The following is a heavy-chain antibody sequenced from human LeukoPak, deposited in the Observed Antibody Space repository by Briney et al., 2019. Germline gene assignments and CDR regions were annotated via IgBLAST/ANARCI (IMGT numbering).Heavy chain of an antibody. J-gene: IGHJ4*02. CDR3: ARTSYYDGSGLDY. CDR2: IYYSGST. V-gene: IGHV4-31*03. D-gene: IGHD3-22*01. CDR1: GGSISSGGYY. Sequence: SQTLSLTCTVSGGSISSGGYYWSWIRQHPGKGLEWIGYIYYSGSTYYNPSLKSRVTISVDTSKNQSSLKLSSVTAADTAVYYCARTSYYDGSGLDYWGQGTLVTVSS.